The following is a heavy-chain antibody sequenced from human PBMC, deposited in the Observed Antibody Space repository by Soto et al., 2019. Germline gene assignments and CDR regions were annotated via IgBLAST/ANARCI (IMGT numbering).Heavy chain of an antibody. V-gene: IGHV3-30-3*01. CDR2: ISYDGSNK. CDR3: ARGYDFWSGPNYYYYYGMGV. J-gene: IGHJ6*02. D-gene: IGHD3-3*01. Sequence: PGGSLRLSCAASGFTFSSYAMHWVRQAPGKGLEWVAVISYDGSNKYYADSVKGRFTISRDNSKNTLYLQMNSLRAEDTAVYYCARGYDFWSGPNYYYYYGMGVWGQGTTVTV. CDR1: GFTFSSYA.